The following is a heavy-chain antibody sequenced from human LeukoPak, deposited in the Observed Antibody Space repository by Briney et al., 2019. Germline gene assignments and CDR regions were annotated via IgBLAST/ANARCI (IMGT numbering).Heavy chain of an antibody. CDR3: ARDSPGYAMDV. J-gene: IGHJ6*04. CDR2: ISSSGSTI. CDR1: GFTFSSYE. V-gene: IGHV3-48*03. Sequence: GGSLRLSCAASGFTFSSYEMNWVRQAPGKGLEWISYISSSGSTIYYADSVKGRFTISRDNAKNSLYLQMNSLRAEDTAVYYCARDSPGYAMDVWGKGTTVTVSS.